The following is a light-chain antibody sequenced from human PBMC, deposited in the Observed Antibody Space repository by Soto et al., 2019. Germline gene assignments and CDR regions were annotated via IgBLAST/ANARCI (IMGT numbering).Light chain of an antibody. CDR2: DVS. Sequence: DIQMTQSPSTLAASVGDSLTITCRASHSIRDCLAWYQQKPGKAPRLLIYDVSNLESGVPSRFSGSGSGTEFTLTISSLRPDDFATYYCQQYESYSLTFGGGTRVDIK. V-gene: IGKV1-5*01. CDR1: HSIRDC. J-gene: IGKJ4*01. CDR3: QQYESYSLT.